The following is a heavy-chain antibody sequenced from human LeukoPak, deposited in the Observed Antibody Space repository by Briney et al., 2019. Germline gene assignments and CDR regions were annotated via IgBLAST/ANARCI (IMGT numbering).Heavy chain of an antibody. CDR1: GGSISSGGYS. V-gene: IGHV4-30-2*01. CDR2: IYHSGST. Sequence: SETLSLTCAVSGGSISSGGYSWSWIRQPPGKGLEWIGYIYHSGSTYYNPSLKSRVTISVDTSKNQFSLKLSSVTAADTAVYYCARIGLVVRGVIDYWGQGTLVTVSS. D-gene: IGHD3-10*01. J-gene: IGHJ4*02. CDR3: ARIGLVVRGVIDY.